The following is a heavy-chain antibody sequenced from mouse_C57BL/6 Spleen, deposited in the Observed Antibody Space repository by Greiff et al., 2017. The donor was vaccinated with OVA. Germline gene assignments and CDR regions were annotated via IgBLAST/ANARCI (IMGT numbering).Heavy chain of an antibody. Sequence: VQLQQPGAELVKPGASVKVSCKASGYTFTSYWMHWVKQRPAQGLEWIGRIHPSDSATNYNQKFKGKATLTVDKSSSTAYMQLSSLTSEDSAVYYCAIEDEDYYGSIPYWGQGTLVTVSA. CDR1: GYTFTSYW. D-gene: IGHD1-1*01. CDR3: AIEDEDYYGSIPY. J-gene: IGHJ3*01. CDR2: IHPSDSAT. V-gene: IGHV1-74*01.